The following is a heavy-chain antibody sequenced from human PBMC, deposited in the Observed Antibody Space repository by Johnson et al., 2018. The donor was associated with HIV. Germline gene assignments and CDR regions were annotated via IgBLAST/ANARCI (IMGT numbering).Heavy chain of an antibody. CDR3: ARDYDLAARPVAFDI. V-gene: IGHV3-7*05. CDR2: IKKDGSEQ. J-gene: IGHJ3*02. CDR1: GFTFSSYA. D-gene: IGHD6-6*01. Sequence: VQLVESGGGLVQPGGSLRLSCAASGFTFSSYAMSWVRQTPGKGLEWVANIKKDGSEQSYVDSVRGRFTISRDNTKNSLYLHMSSLRAEDTAVYYCARDYDLAARPVAFDIWGQGTMVTVSS.